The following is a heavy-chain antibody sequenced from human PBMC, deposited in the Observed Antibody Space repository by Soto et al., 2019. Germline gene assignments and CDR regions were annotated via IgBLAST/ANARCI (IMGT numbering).Heavy chain of an antibody. CDR1: GVSLTSGTYY. CDR3: ASREDFFEC. J-gene: IGHJ4*02. Sequence: SETLSLTCSVSGVSLTSGTYYWSWIRQHPGKGLEWIGYIFYSGSTDYNPSLRSRVNISVDTSNNQFYLKLSSVTAADTAVYYCASREDFFECWGKGTLVTVCS. CDR2: IFYSGST. V-gene: IGHV4-31*03.